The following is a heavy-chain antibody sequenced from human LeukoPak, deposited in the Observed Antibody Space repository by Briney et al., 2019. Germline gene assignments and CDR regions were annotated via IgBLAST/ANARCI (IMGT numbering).Heavy chain of an antibody. CDR1: GFTFSSYA. CDR3: ARGDKQLVFNRNKGGFDP. CDR2: ISYDGSNK. J-gene: IGHJ5*02. D-gene: IGHD6-13*01. Sequence: GGSLRLSCAASGFTFSSYAMHWVRQAPGKGLEWVTIISYDGSNKYYADSVKGRFTISRDNSKNTLYLQMNSLRTEDTAVYYCARGDKQLVFNRNKGGFDPWGQGTLVTASS. V-gene: IGHV3-30*04.